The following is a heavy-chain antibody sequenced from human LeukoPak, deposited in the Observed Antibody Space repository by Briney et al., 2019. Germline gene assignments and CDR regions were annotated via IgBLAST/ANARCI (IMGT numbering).Heavy chain of an antibody. V-gene: IGHV3-53*01. J-gene: IGHJ4*02. Sequence: GGSLRLFCAASGFTVSSDYMSWVRQAPGKGLEWGSVIYSGGSTYYADSVRGRFTISRDNSKNTLYLQMNSLGAEDTAVYYCARVSYYDSSGYYFLSYVDYWGQGTLVTVSS. CDR3: ARVSYYDSSGYYFLSYVDY. CDR1: GFTVSSDY. CDR2: IYSGGST. D-gene: IGHD3-22*01.